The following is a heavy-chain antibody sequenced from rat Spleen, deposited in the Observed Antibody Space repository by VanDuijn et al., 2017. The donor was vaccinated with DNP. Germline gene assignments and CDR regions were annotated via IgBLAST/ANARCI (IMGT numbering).Heavy chain of an antibody. J-gene: IGHJ3*01. D-gene: IGHD4-1*01. V-gene: IGHV1-43*01. CDR1: GYTFPSYY. CDR2: IHTGSGGT. CDR3: ATSTGPNWFAY. Sequence: SGAELAKPGSSVQTSCKASGYTFPSYYVGWIKQTTGQGLEYIGYIHTGSGGTNYNEKFKGKATLSVDKSSSTAFMQLSSLTPDDSAVYYCATSTGPNWFAYWGQGALVTVSS.